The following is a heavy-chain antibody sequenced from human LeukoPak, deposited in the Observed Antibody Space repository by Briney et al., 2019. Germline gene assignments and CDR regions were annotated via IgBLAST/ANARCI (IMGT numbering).Heavy chain of an antibody. CDR1: GFTLSSYE. CDR2: IDYSGGDT. D-gene: IGHD2-15*01. V-gene: IGHV3-23*01. CDR3: AKGPVVTFDI. J-gene: IGHJ3*02. Sequence: PGGSLRLSCTASGFTLSSYEMSWIRQAPGKGLEWVSSIDYSGGDTHYADSVKGRFTISRDNSKKTLYLQMNSLRAEDTAVYYCAKGPVVTFDIWGQGTMVTVSS.